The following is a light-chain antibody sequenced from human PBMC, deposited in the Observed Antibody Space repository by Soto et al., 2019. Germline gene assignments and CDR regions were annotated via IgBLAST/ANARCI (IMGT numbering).Light chain of an antibody. Sequence: QLVLTQSSSASAYLGSSVKLTCTLSSGHSTYIIAWHQQQPGKAPRYLMKLEGSGSYNKGSGVPDRFSGSSSGADRYLTISNLQFEDEADYYCETWDSNTHEFGGGTKLTVL. V-gene: IGLV4-60*02. CDR3: ETWDSNTHE. CDR2: LEGSGSY. CDR1: SGHSTYI. J-gene: IGLJ3*02.